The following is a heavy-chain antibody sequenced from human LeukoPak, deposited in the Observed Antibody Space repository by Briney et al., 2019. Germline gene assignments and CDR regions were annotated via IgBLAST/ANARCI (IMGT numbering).Heavy chain of an antibody. J-gene: IGHJ4*02. Sequence: RASVKVSCKVSGYTLTELSMHWVRQAPGEGLEWMGGFDPEDGETIYAQKFQGRVTMTEDTSTDTAYMELSSLRSEDTAVYYCATGYDSSGYLLPYFDYWGQGTLVTVSS. CDR1: GYTLTELS. CDR2: FDPEDGET. CDR3: ATGYDSSGYLLPYFDY. D-gene: IGHD3-22*01. V-gene: IGHV1-24*01.